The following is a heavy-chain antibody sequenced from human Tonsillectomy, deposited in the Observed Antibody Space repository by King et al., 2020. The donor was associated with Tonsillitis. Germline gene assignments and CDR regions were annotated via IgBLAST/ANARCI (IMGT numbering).Heavy chain of an antibody. CDR1: GGSISSSSYY. J-gene: IGHJ4*02. CDR2: IFYSGST. CDR3: ARLHYYYHYYFDY. D-gene: IGHD3-10*01. V-gene: IGHV4-39*01. Sequence: QLQESGPGLVKPSETLSLTCTVSGGSISSSSYYWGWIRQPPGKGLEWIGLIFYSGSTYYNPSLKSRVTISVDTSKNQFSLRLSSVTAADTALYYCARLHYYYHYYFDYWGQGTLVTVSS.